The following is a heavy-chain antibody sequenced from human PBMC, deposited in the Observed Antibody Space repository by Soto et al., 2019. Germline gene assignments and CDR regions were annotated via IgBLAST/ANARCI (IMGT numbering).Heavy chain of an antibody. CDR1: GFIVSSHY. J-gene: IGHJ6*02. D-gene: IGHD6-13*01. CDR2: IYSGGSI. Sequence: EVQLVEAGGGLIQPGGSLRLSCAASGFIVSSHYMSWVRQAPGKGLEWVSAIYSGGSIYYTDSVEGRFTISRDVSKNILSLQMNSPRADVTAVYYCARDRGDSISVSWYGSFSYGMDVWGQGTTVIVS. V-gene: IGHV3-53*01. CDR3: ARDRGDSISVSWYGSFSYGMDV.